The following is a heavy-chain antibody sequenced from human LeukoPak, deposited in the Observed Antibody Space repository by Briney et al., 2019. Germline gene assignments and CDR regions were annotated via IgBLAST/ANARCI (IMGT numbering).Heavy chain of an antibody. CDR3: ARELEPGSITIFGVGTRGGHFDY. Sequence: GGSLRLSCAASRFTFSSYWMSWVRQAPGKGLEWVANIKQDGSEKYYVDSVRGRFTISRDNAKNSLYLQMNSLRAEDTAVYYCARELEPGSITIFGVGTRGGHFDYWGQGTLVTVSS. D-gene: IGHD3-3*01. CDR1: RFTFSSYW. J-gene: IGHJ4*02. V-gene: IGHV3-7*01. CDR2: IKQDGSEK.